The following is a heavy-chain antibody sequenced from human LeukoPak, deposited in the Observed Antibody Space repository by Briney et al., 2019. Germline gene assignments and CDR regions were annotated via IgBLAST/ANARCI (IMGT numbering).Heavy chain of an antibody. Sequence: PGGSLRLSCAGSGFSLSYYGVPWFRQTPDKRLDWVAFTRYDGMVNHYKDSVKGRFTISRDNSKNTVYLQMSSLGTEDTAVYFCAKEENSGWYGTGLWGRGTQVIVSS. J-gene: IGHJ2*01. CDR1: GFSLSYYG. V-gene: IGHV3-30*02. CDR3: AKEENSGWYGTGL. CDR2: TRYDGMVN. D-gene: IGHD6-19*01.